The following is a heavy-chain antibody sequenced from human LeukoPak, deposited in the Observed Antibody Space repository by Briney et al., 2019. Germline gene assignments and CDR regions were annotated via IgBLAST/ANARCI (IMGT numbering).Heavy chain of an antibody. J-gene: IGHJ4*02. V-gene: IGHV3-7*01. Sequence: GSLRLSCAASGFTFSSYWMSWVRQAPGKGLEWVANIKQDGSEKYYVDSVKGRFTISRDNAKNSLYLQMNSLRAEDTAVYYCARGGSIVATIRGDFDYWGRGTLVTVSS. CDR3: ARGGSIVATIRGDFDY. CDR2: IKQDGSEK. D-gene: IGHD5-12*01. CDR1: GFTFSSYW.